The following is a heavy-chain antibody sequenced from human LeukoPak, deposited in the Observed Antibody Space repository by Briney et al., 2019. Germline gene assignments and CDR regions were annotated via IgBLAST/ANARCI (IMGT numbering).Heavy chain of an antibody. CDR1: GFTFSSYA. J-gene: IGHJ6*02. CDR2: ISSSTSTI. CDR3: ARSTGNCSGGSCYPNYYYYGMDV. D-gene: IGHD2-15*01. Sequence: GGSLRLSCAASGFTFSSYAMSWVRQAPGKGLEWVSYISSSTSTIYYADSVKGRFTISRDKAKNSLYLQMNSLRAEDTAVYYCARSTGNCSGGSCYPNYYYYGMDVWGQGTTVTVSS. V-gene: IGHV3-48*01.